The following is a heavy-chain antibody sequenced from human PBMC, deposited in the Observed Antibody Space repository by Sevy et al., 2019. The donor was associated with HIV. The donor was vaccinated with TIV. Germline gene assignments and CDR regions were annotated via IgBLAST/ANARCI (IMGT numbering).Heavy chain of an antibody. D-gene: IGHD3-3*01. V-gene: IGHV3-11*01. CDR3: VRDPHFDFYNGYYVNFDF. Sequence: GGSLRLSCAASGFTFSNFYMGWIRQAPGKGLEWISSISGRDATVLYADSVKGRFTISRDNAMNSLYLQINSLRVEDTAVYYCVRDPHFDFYNGYYVNFDFWGQRTLVTVSS. CDR1: GFTFSNFY. J-gene: IGHJ4*02. CDR2: ISGRDATV.